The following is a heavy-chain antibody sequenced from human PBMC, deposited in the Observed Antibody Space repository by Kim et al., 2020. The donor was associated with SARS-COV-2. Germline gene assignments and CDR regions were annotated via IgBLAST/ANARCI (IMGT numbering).Heavy chain of an antibody. J-gene: IGHJ6*02. CDR2: IRSKAYGGTT. V-gene: IGHV3-49*03. Sequence: GGSLRLSCTASGFTFGDYAMSWFRQAPGKGLEWVGFIRSKAYGGTTEYAASVKGRFTISRDDSKSIAYLQMNSLKTEDTAVYYCTTRVSVPAARRYYYYGMDVWGQGTTVTVSS. CDR3: TTRVSVPAARRYYYYGMDV. CDR1: GFTFGDYA. D-gene: IGHD2-2*01.